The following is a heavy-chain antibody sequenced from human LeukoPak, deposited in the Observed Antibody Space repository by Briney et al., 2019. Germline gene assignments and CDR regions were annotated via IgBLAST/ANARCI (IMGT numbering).Heavy chain of an antibody. J-gene: IGHJ3*02. CDR2: ISYDGSNK. V-gene: IGHV3-30-3*01. D-gene: IGHD3-3*01. Sequence: PGGSLRLSCAASGFTFSNFAMHWVRQAPGKGLEWVAVISYDGSNKYYADSVKGRFTISRDNSKSTLYLQMNSLRPEDTAVYYCAREFDYDFSTRNAFDIWGQGTMVTVSS. CDR3: AREFDYDFSTRNAFDI. CDR1: GFTFSNFA.